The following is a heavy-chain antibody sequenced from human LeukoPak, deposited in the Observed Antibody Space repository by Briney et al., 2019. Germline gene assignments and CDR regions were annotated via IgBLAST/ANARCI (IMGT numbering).Heavy chain of an antibody. CDR2: IYHSGST. Sequence: MSSETLSLTCAVSGYSISSGYYWGWIRQPPGKRLEWIGSIYHSGSTYYNPSLKSRVTISVDTSKNQFSLKLSSVTAADTAVYYCARDEAAAADNWFDPWGQGTLVTVSS. V-gene: IGHV4-38-2*02. CDR3: ARDEAAAADNWFDP. J-gene: IGHJ5*02. CDR1: GYSISSGYY. D-gene: IGHD6-13*01.